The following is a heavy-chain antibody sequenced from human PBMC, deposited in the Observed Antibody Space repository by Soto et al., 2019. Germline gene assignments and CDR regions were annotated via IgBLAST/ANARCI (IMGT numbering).Heavy chain of an antibody. Sequence: PSETLSLTCTVSGGSISSYYRSWIRQPPGKGLEWIGYIYYSGSTNYNPSLKSRVTISVDTSKNQFSLKLSSVTAADTAVYYCASYATSFWSGYPRGWFDPWGQGTLVTVSS. CDR1: GGSISSYY. CDR3: ASYATSFWSGYPRGWFDP. V-gene: IGHV4-59*08. D-gene: IGHD3-3*01. CDR2: IYYSGST. J-gene: IGHJ5*02.